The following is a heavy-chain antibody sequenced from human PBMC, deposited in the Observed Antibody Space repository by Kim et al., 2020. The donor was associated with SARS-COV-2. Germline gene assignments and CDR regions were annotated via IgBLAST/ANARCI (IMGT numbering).Heavy chain of an antibody. J-gene: IGHJ4*02. V-gene: IGHV3-9*01. D-gene: IGHD3-22*01. CDR3: AKDNRYYDSSGYYYFDY. Sequence: SVKGRFTISRDNAKNSLYLQMNSLRAEDTALYYCAKDNRYYDSSGYYYFDYWGQGTLVTVSS.